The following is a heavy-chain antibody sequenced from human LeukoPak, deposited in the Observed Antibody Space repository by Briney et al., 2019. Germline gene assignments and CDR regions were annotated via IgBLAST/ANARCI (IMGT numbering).Heavy chain of an antibody. CDR3: ARDQGHRVAGDFDY. J-gene: IGHJ4*02. Sequence: ASVKVSCKASGYTFTSYDINWVRQATGQGLEWMGWMNPNSGNTGYAQKFQGRVTMTRNTSISTAYMELSSLRSEDTAVYYCARDQGHRVAGDFDYWGQGTLVTVSS. V-gene: IGHV1-8*01. D-gene: IGHD6-19*01. CDR2: MNPNSGNT. CDR1: GYTFTSYD.